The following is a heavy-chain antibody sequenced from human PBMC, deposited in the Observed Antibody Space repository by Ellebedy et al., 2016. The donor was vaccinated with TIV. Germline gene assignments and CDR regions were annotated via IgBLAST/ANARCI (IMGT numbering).Heavy chain of an antibody. J-gene: IGHJ3*01. V-gene: IGHV4-59*01. D-gene: IGHD3-3*01. Sequence: MPSETLSLTCTVSGGSISGYYWSWIRQSPGKGLEWLGYMFYSGSTNYNPSLKSRVTISMATSNNLVSLKLRSVTAADTAVYYCARSGITFFSMHDAFDVWGHGTMVTVSS. CDR3: ARSGITFFSMHDAFDV. CDR2: MFYSGST. CDR1: GGSISGYY.